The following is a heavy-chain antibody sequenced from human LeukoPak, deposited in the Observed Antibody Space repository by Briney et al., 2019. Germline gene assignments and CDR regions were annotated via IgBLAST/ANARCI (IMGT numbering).Heavy chain of an antibody. D-gene: IGHD1-14*01. V-gene: IGHV1-8*01. CDR1: GYPFSNYD. J-gene: IGHJ6*03. CDR2: MNPKSGNT. Sequence: ASVKVSCKASGYPFSNYDINWVRQAPGQGLEWMGWMNPKSGNTGYGQKFQGRVTMTRVTSITTAYMELRSLRSEDTAVYYCARSPGRSPNRYYMDVWGKGTTVTISS. CDR3: ARSPGRSPNRYYMDV.